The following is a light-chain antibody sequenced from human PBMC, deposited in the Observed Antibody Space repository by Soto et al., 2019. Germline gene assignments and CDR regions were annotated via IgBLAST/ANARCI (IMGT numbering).Light chain of an antibody. CDR1: SSNIGSNT. Sequence: QSVLTQPPSASGTPGQRFTISCSGSSSNIGSNTVNWYPQLPGTAPKLLIFGNNQRPSGVPDRFSGSKSGTSASLAISGLQSEDEADYNCAAWDDSLNGLVFGGGTKVTVL. J-gene: IGLJ2*01. CDR2: GNN. V-gene: IGLV1-44*01. CDR3: AAWDDSLNGLV.